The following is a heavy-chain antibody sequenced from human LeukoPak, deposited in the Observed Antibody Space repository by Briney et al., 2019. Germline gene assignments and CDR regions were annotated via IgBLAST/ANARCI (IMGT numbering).Heavy chain of an antibody. CDR3: ARGPPSYGDYYFDY. CDR2: INPNSGGT. D-gene: IGHD4-17*01. Sequence: GASVKVSCKVSGYTLNEISMHWVRQAPGQGLEWMGWINPNSGGTNYAQKFQGRVTMTRDTSISTAYMELSRLRSDDTAVYCCARGPPSYGDYYFDYWGQGTLVTVSS. V-gene: IGHV1-2*02. CDR1: GYTLNEIS. J-gene: IGHJ4*02.